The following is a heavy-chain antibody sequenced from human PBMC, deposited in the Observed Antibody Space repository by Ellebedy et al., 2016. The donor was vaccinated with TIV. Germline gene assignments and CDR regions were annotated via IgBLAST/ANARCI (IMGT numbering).Heavy chain of an antibody. CDR3: ARAPGIALMDV. CDR1: GFTFSSYA. Sequence: GESLKISXAASGFTFSSYAMHWVRQAPGKGLEWVAVISYDGSNKYYADSVKGRFTISRDNSKNTLYLQMNSLRAEDTAVYYCARAPGIALMDVWGQGTTVTVSS. J-gene: IGHJ6*02. CDR2: ISYDGSNK. V-gene: IGHV3-30-3*01. D-gene: IGHD6-13*01.